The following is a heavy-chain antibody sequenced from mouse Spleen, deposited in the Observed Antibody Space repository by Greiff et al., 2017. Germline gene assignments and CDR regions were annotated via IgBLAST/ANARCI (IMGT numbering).Heavy chain of an antibody. D-gene: IGHD2-4*01. CDR1: GFSLSTSGMG. CDR2: IYWDDDK. Sequence: QVTLKESGPGILQASQTLSLTCSFSGFSLSTSGMGVSWIRQPSGKGLEWLAHIYWDDDKRYNPSLKSRLTISKDTSRNQVFLKITSVDTADTATYYCARRAADYDVYYFDYWGQGTTLTVSS. J-gene: IGHJ2*01. V-gene: IGHV8-12*01. CDR3: ARRAADYDVYYFDY.